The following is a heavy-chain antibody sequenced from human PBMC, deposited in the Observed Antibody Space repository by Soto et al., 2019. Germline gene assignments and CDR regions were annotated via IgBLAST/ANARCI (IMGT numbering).Heavy chain of an antibody. CDR2: FDPEDGET. J-gene: IGHJ4*02. CDR3: APPRPTIVGATMVLEGLDY. D-gene: IGHD1-26*01. CDR1: GYTLTELS. Sequence: QVQLVQSGAEVKKPGASVKVSCKVSGYTLTELSMHWVRQAPGKGLEWMGGFDPEDGETIYAQKFQGRVPMTEDTSTDTAYMELSSLRSEDTAVYYCAPPRPTIVGATMVLEGLDYWGQGTLVTVSS. V-gene: IGHV1-24*01.